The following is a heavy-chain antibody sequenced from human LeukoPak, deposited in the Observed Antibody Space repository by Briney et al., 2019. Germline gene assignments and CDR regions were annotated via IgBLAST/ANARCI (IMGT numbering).Heavy chain of an antibody. D-gene: IGHD3-22*01. Sequence: PGGSLRLSCAASQFTYNIYPMHWVRQAPGKGLEWVATIAYDGTNIFYADSVRGRFTISRDNSKSALFPEMNSLRGEDTAVYYCAREPYDISGYGMDVWGQGTMVTVSS. V-gene: IGHV3-30-3*01. CDR3: AREPYDISGYGMDV. CDR1: QFTYNIYP. J-gene: IGHJ6*02. CDR2: IAYDGTNI.